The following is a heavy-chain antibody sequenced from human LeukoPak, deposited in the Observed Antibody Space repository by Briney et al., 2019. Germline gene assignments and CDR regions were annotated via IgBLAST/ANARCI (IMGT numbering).Heavy chain of an antibody. CDR1: GGSFSGYY. D-gene: IGHD3-3*01. CDR2: INHSGST. CDR3: ARHGRRRITIFGVAESYYMDV. Sequence: ETLSLTCAVYGGSFSGYYWSWIRQPPGKGLEWIGEINHSGSTNYNPSLKSRVTISVDTSKNQFSLKLSSVTAADTAVYYCARHGRRRITIFGVAESYYMDVWGKGTTVTVSS. V-gene: IGHV4-34*01. J-gene: IGHJ6*03.